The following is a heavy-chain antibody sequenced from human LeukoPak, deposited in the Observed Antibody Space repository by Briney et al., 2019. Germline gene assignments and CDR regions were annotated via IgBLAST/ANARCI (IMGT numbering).Heavy chain of an antibody. CDR3: ARAPYIVPAAMCLE. D-gene: IGHD2-2*01. CDR2: ISSSGSTI. V-gene: IGHV3-48*03. J-gene: IGHJ4*02. CDR1: GFTFSSYE. Sequence: GGSLRLSCAASGFTFSSYEMNWVRQAPGKGLEWVSYISSSGSTIYYADSVKGRFTISRDNAKNSLYLQMNSLRAEDTAVYYCARAPYIVPAAMCLEWGQGTLVTVSS.